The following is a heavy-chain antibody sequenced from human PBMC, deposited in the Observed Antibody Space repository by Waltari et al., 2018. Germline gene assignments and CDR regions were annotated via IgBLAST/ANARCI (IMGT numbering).Heavy chain of an antibody. J-gene: IGHJ3*02. CDR2: IYYSVTT. Sequence: QLQLQESGPGLVKPSETLSLTCAVSGGSISNTSYYWGWIRQPPGKGLEWIGNIYYSVTTFYNPSLKSRLTISVDTSKNQFSLRLSSVTAADTAVYYCARYYDSSGYYEGDAFDIWGQGTKVIVSS. CDR3: ARYYDSSGYYEGDAFDI. V-gene: IGHV4-39*07. CDR1: GGSISNTSYY. D-gene: IGHD3-22*01.